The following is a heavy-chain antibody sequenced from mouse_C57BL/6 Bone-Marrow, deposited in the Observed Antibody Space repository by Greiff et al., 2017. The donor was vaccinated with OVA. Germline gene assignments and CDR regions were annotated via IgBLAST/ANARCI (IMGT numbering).Heavy chain of an antibody. V-gene: IGHV5-2*01. D-gene: IGHD2-4*01. Sequence: EVKLMESGGGLVQPGESLKLSCESNEYEFPSHDMSWVRKTPEKRLELVAAINSDGGSTYYPDTMERRFIISRDNTKKTLYLQMSSMRSEDTALYYCARHMITTEGLCFDYWGQGTTLTVSS. CDR3: ARHMITTEGLCFDY. J-gene: IGHJ2*01. CDR2: INSDGGST. CDR1: EYEFPSHD.